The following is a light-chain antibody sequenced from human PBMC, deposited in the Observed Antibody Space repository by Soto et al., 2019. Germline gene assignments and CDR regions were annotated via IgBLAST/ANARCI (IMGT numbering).Light chain of an antibody. V-gene: IGKV1-5*03. CDR3: QQYDSYTLT. CDR2: KTS. J-gene: IGKJ4*01. Sequence: DIQMTQSPSTLSASVGDRDTITCRASQSISSWLAWYQQKPGKAPNLLIYKTSSLESGVPSRFSGSGSGTEFTLTVNSLQPDDFATYYCQQYDSYTLTFGGGTKV. CDR1: QSISSW.